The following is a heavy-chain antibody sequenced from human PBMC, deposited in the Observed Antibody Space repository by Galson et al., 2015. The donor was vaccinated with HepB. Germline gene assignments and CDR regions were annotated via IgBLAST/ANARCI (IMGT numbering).Heavy chain of an antibody. V-gene: IGHV3-48*01. CDR2: ISSDSSTI. J-gene: IGHJ4*02. D-gene: IGHD6-19*01. Sequence: SLRLSCAASGFSFSDYSMNWVRQAPGKGLEWVSYISSDSSTIYYADSVKGRFTISRDNAKNSLYLQMNSLRAEDTAVYYCARVGSSDWYLPPDYWGQGTLVTVPS. CDR1: GFSFSDYS. CDR3: ARVGSSDWYLPPDY.